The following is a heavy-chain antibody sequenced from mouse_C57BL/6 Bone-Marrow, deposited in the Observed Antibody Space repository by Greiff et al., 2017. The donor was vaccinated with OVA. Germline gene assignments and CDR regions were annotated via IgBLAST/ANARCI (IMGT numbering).Heavy chain of an antibody. CDR3: TRGFTTVGDYAMDY. D-gene: IGHD1-1*01. CDR2: IYPGNSDT. V-gene: IGHV1-5*01. Sequence: VQLQQSGTVLARPGASVKMSCKTSGYTFTSYWMHWVKQRPGQGLEWIGAIYPGNSDTNYNQKFKGKAKLTAVTSASTAYMELSSLTNEDSAVYYCTRGFTTVGDYAMDYWGQGTSVTVSS. CDR1: GYTFTSYW. J-gene: IGHJ4*01.